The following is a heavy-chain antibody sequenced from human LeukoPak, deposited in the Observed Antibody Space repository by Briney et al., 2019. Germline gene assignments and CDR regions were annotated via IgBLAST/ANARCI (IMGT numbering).Heavy chain of an antibody. CDR1: GGSISSYY. CDR2: IYYSGST. Sequence: SETLSLTCTVSGGSISSYYWSWIRQPPGKGLEWIGYIYYSGSTNYNPSLKSRVTISVDTSKNQFSLKLSSVTAADTAVCYCARLPYYDFWSGYSDTGSFDYWGQGTLVTVSS. D-gene: IGHD3-3*01. J-gene: IGHJ4*02. CDR3: ARLPYYDFWSGYSDTGSFDY. V-gene: IGHV4-59*08.